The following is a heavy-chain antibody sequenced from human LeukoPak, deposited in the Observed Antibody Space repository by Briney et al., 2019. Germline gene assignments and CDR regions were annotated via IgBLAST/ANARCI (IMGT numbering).Heavy chain of an antibody. V-gene: IGHV4-34*01. D-gene: IGHD3-10*01. J-gene: IGHJ4*02. CDR2: INHSGST. Sequence: SETLSLTCAVYGGSFSGYYWSWIRQPPGKGLEWIGEINHSGSTNYNPSLKSRVTISVDTSKNQFSLKLSSVTAADTAVYYCARRLLWFGDCFDYWGQGTLVTVSS. CDR1: GGSFSGYY. CDR3: ARRLLWFGDCFDY.